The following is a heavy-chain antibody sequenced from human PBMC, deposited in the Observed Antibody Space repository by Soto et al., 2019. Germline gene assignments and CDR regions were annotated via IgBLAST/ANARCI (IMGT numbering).Heavy chain of an antibody. CDR2: IYWDDDK. V-gene: IGHV2-5*02. CDR3: AHRRGNGWYGFDY. J-gene: IGHJ4*02. CDR1: GFSLSTSGVG. Sequence: QIALKESGPTLVKPTQTLTLTCAFSGFSLSTSGVGVGWIRRPPGTALEWLALIYWDDDKRYSPSLQSRLTITKDTSNNQVVHTMTNIDPVDTATYYCAHRRGNGWYGFDYWGQGTLFPVSS. D-gene: IGHD6-19*01.